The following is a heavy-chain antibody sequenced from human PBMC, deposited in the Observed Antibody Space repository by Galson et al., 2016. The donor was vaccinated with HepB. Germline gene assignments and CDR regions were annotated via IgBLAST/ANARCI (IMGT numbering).Heavy chain of an antibody. J-gene: IGHJ4*01. D-gene: IGHD3-10*01. Sequence: SVTVSCKASGGPFSSYAFSRVRQAPGQGLEWMGGIIPIFGPANYAQKFQGRVTITADKSTKTVYMQLSSLRSEDTAVYYRTRDPGAGRGSESYWDWGQGTLVTVSS. V-gene: IGHV1-69*06. CDR1: GGPFSSYA. CDR3: TRDPGAGRGSESYWD. CDR2: IIPIFGPA.